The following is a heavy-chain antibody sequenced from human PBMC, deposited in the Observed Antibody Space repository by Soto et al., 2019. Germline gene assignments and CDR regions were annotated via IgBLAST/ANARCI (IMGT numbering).Heavy chain of an antibody. J-gene: IGHJ1*01. CDR1: GGSIISYY. CDR2: IYYSGST. Sequence: SETLSLTCTVSGGSIISYYWSWILQPPWKGLEWIGYIYYSGSTNYNPSLKSRATISVDTSKNQFSLKLSSVTAADTAVYYCARTSRMYYYDSSGYYYVLEYFQHWGQGTLVT. V-gene: IGHV4-59*08. D-gene: IGHD3-22*01. CDR3: ARTSRMYYYDSSGYYYVLEYFQH.